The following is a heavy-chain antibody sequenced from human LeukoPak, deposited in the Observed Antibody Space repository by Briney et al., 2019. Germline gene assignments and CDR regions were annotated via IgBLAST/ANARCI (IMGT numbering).Heavy chain of an antibody. J-gene: IGHJ4*02. D-gene: IGHD5-18*01. Sequence: SVKVSCKASGGTFSSYAISWVRQAPGQGLEWKGGIIPIFGTANYAQKFQGRVTITADESTSTAYMELSSLRSEDTAVYYCARDKIGYSYGLTTFDYWGQGTLVTVSS. CDR3: ARDKIGYSYGLTTFDY. CDR2: IIPIFGTA. CDR1: GGTFSSYA. V-gene: IGHV1-69*01.